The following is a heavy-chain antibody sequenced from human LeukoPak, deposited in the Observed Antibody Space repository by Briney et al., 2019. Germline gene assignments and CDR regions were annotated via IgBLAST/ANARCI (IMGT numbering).Heavy chain of an antibody. CDR1: GFTFSSYA. Sequence: GGSLRLSCKASGFTFSSYAMSWVRQAPGKGLEWVSGISGGGSTHYADSVKGRFIISRDNFKYTLFLQMKSLRDEDTATYYCAKAEALGGQPGLRYSYYGVDVWGQGTTVIVSS. V-gene: IGHV3-23*01. CDR3: AKAEALGGQPGLRYSYYGVDV. D-gene: IGHD1-14*01. J-gene: IGHJ6*02. CDR2: ISGGGST.